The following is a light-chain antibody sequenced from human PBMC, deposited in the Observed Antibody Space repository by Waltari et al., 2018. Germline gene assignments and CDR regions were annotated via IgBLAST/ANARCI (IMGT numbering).Light chain of an antibody. V-gene: IGLV3-25*03. CDR2: KDS. J-gene: IGLJ7*01. Sequence: SYELTQPPSVSVSPGQPARNTCSGDVFPNQHSHWYQQKAGQAPLFMIYKDSERPSGIPERFSGSSSGTTVTLTISGVQAEDEADYYCQSTDSTGSHAVFGGGTQLTVL. CDR3: QSTDSTGSHAV. CDR1: VFPNQH.